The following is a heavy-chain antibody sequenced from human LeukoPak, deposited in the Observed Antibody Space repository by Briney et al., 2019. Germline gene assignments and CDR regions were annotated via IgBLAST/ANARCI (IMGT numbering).Heavy chain of an antibody. Sequence: GASVKVSCTASGYTFTSYDINWVRQATGQGLEWMGWMNPNSGNTGYAQKFQGRVTMTRNTSISTAYMELSRLRSEDTAVYYCARFTVYCSSTSCYRSAVEIWGQGTMVTVSS. CDR2: MNPNSGNT. J-gene: IGHJ3*02. CDR1: GYTFTSYD. D-gene: IGHD2-2*01. V-gene: IGHV1-8*01. CDR3: ARFTVYCSSTSCYRSAVEI.